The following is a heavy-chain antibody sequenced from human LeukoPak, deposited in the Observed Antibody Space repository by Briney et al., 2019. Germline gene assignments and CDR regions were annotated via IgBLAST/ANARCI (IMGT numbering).Heavy chain of an antibody. CDR1: GFTFTSST. CDR3: AADSVVVEVAAARYGMDV. V-gene: IGHV1-58*01. Sequence: SVKVSCKASGFTFTSSTAQWVRQARGQRLEWIGWIVVGTGNTNYAQKFQERVTITSDMSTSTVYMELSSLTSEDTAVYYCAADSVVVEVAAARYGMDVWGQGTTVTVSS. D-gene: IGHD2-15*01. CDR2: IVVGTGNT. J-gene: IGHJ6*02.